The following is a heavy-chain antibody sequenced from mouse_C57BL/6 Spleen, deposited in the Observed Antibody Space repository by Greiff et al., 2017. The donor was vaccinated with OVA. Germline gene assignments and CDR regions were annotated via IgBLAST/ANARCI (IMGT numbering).Heavy chain of an antibody. J-gene: IGHJ4*01. Sequence: EVQLQQSGPELVKPGASVKISCKASGYTFTDYYMNWVKQSHGKSLEWIGDINPNNGGTSYNQKFKGKATLTVDKSSSTAYMELRSLTSEDSAVYYCAIYSNEGAMDYWGQGTSVTVSS. CDR3: AIYSNEGAMDY. V-gene: IGHV1-26*01. CDR1: GYTFTDYY. CDR2: INPNNGGT. D-gene: IGHD2-5*01.